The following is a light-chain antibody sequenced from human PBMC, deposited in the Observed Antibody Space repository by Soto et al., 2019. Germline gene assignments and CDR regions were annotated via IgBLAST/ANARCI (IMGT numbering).Light chain of an antibody. CDR3: HQYGSAPWT. Sequence: IVLTQSPGTLSSSPGERATLSCRASQSVSTSNLAWYQQRPGQAPRLLISGASNRATGTPDRFRGSGSGTDFTLTISRLEPEDFAVYYCHQYGSAPWTFGQGTKVDIK. CDR1: QSVSTSN. J-gene: IGKJ1*01. CDR2: GAS. V-gene: IGKV3-20*01.